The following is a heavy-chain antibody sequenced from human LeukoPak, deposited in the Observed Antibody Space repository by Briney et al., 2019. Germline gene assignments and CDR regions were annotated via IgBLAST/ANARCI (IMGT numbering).Heavy chain of an antibody. Sequence: PSETLSLTCTVSGGSISSYYWSWIRQPPGKGLGWIGYIYYSGSTNYNPSLKSRVTISVDTSKNQFSLKLSSVTAADTAVYYCARDRSGIAARYYYYYYMDVWGKGTTVTVSS. CDR2: IYYSGST. CDR1: GGSISSYY. V-gene: IGHV4-59*01. D-gene: IGHD6-6*01. J-gene: IGHJ6*03. CDR3: ARDRSGIAARYYYYYYMDV.